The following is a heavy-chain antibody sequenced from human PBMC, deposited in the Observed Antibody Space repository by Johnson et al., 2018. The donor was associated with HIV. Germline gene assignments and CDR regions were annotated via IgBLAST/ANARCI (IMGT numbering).Heavy chain of an antibody. CDR3: ARTRQGAFDI. V-gene: IGHV3-33*01. CDR2: IWYDGNNK. Sequence: VQLVESGGGVVQPGRSLRLSCVASGFTITTYGMHWVRQAPGKGLEWVAVIWYDGNNKYYADSVKGRFTISRDNSKNTLYLQMNNLRAEDTAMYYCARTRQGAFDIWGQGTMVTVSS. CDR1: GFTITTYG. J-gene: IGHJ3*02.